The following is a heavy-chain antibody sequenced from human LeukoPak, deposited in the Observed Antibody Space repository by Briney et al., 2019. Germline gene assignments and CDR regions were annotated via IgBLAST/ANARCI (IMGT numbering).Heavy chain of an antibody. CDR3: AKDRPNYYGSNGHYYRRGGDY. Sequence: PGGSLRLSCAASGFTFSIYAMSWVRQAPGKGLQWVSSITSSGDGTYYADSVKGRFTISRDNSENMLYLQMNSLRVEDTAVYFCAKDRPNYYGSNGHYYRRGGDYWGQGTLVTVSS. J-gene: IGHJ4*02. D-gene: IGHD3-22*01. V-gene: IGHV3-23*01. CDR1: GFTFSIYA. CDR2: ITSSGDGT.